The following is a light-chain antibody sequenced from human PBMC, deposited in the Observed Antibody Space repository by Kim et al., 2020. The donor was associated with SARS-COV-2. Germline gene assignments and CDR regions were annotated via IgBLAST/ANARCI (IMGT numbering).Light chain of an antibody. CDR1: SSNIGSNS. V-gene: IGLV1-47*01. CDR3: AAWDDSLSGWV. CDR2: RSN. J-gene: IGLJ3*02. Sequence: GQRVPISCSGSSSNIGSNSVYWYQQLPGTAPKLLIYRSNQRPSGVPDRFSGSKSGTSASLAISGLRSEDEADYYCAAWDDSLSGWVFGGGTQLTVL.